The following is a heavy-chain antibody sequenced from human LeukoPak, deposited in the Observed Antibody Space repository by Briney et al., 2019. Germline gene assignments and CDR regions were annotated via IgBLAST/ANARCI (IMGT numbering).Heavy chain of an antibody. J-gene: IGHJ5*02. CDR3: AREIFRYWFDP. Sequence: SEPLSLTCTVPGGSISSSYWSWIRKPPGKGLEWIGYIYYSGSTNYNPSLKSRVSISVDTSKNQFSLKLSSVTAADTAVYYCAREIFRYWFDPWGQGTLVTVSP. CDR2: IYYSGST. CDR1: GGSISSSY. V-gene: IGHV4-59*01.